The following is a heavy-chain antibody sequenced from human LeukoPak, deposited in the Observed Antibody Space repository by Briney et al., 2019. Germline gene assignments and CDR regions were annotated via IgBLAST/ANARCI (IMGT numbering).Heavy chain of an antibody. D-gene: IGHD6-19*01. CDR2: ISAYNGNT. CDR1: GYTFTSYG. V-gene: IGHV1-18*01. CDR3: ARVNVIYSSGWYDYYFDY. Sequence: ASAKVSCKASGYTFTSYGISCVRHAPGQGLEWMGWISAYNGNTNYAQKLQGRVTMTTDTSTSTAYMELRSLRSDDTAVYYCARVNVIYSSGWYDYYFDYWGQGTLVTVSS. J-gene: IGHJ4*02.